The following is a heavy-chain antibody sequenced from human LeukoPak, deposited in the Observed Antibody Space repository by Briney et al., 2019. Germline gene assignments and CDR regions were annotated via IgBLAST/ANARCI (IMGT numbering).Heavy chain of an antibody. CDR1: GGSISGTIW. CDR2: ISLAGQT. Sequence: SETLSLTCGVSGGSISGTIWWSGVRQPPGQGLEWIGEISLAGQTNYNPSLNGRVTMSLDKSSNQLSLHLTSVTAADTATYFCSRESGPFCPFGYWGQGTLVIVSS. V-gene: IGHV4/OR15-8*02. J-gene: IGHJ4*02. CDR3: SRESGPFCPFGY. D-gene: IGHD1-26*01.